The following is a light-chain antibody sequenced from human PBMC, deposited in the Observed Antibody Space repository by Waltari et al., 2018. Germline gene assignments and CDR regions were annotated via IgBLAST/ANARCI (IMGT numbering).Light chain of an antibody. CDR1: SSDVGGYDY. Sequence: QSALTQPPSASGSPGQSVTISCTGTSSDVGGYDYVSWYQQHPGKAPKLIIYEVNKRPSGVPDRFSGAKSGNTASLTVSGLQAEDEADYFCSSYTSSNNCVFGTGTKVTVL. CDR2: EVN. J-gene: IGLJ1*01. V-gene: IGLV2-8*01. CDR3: SSYTSSNNCV.